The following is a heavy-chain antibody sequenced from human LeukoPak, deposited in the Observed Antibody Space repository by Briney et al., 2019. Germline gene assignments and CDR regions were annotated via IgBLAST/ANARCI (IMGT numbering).Heavy chain of an antibody. V-gene: IGHV3-43D*03. CDR1: GFTFDDYA. D-gene: IGHD3-9*01. CDR2: ISWDGGST. CDR3: AKETGPSTIGDILTGYYSPPKYYFDY. J-gene: IGHJ4*02. Sequence: GGSLRLSCAASGFTFDDYAMHWVRQAPGKGLGWVSLISWDGGSTYYADSVKGRFTISRDNSKNSLYLQMNSLRAEDTALYYCAKETGPSTIGDILTGYYSPPKYYFDYWGQGTLVTVSS.